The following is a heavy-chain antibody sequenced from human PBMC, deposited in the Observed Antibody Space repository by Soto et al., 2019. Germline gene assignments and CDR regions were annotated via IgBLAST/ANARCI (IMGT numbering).Heavy chain of an antibody. CDR3: ARSSSPGLFDY. D-gene: IGHD2-2*01. Sequence: GGSLRLSCAASGFTFSAYTMTWVRQAPGKGLEWVSSITNNGAYAAYGDSVKGRFTVSRDNAEKSLYLQMDSLTVEDTAVYYCARSSSPGLFDYWGQGILVTVSS. CDR2: ITNNGAYA. CDR1: GFTFSAYT. V-gene: IGHV3-21*01. J-gene: IGHJ4*02.